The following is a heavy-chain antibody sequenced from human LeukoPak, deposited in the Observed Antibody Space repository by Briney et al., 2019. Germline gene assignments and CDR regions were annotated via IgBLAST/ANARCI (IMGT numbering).Heavy chain of an antibody. CDR1: GFTFSSYR. J-gene: IGHJ4*02. D-gene: IGHD2-15*01. CDR3: AGDGGGLGY. V-gene: IGHV3-74*03. CDR2: VESDGSST. Sequence: PGGSLRLSCAASGFTFSSYRMHWVRQAPGEGLVWVSCVESDGSSTKYADSVKGRFTISRDNAKNTLYLQMNSLRLEDTAVYYCAGDGGGLGYWGQGTLVTVSS.